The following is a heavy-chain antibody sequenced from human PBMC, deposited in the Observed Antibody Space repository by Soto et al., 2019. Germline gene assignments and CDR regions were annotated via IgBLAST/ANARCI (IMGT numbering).Heavy chain of an antibody. V-gene: IGHV1-69*06. J-gene: IGHJ4*02. CDR1: GGTFSSYA. Sequence: SVKVSCKASGGTFSSYAISWVRQAPGQGLEWMGGIIPIFGTANYAQKFQGRVTITADKSTSTAYMELSSLRSEDTAVYYCARDPAYYYDSSGPVWGQGPLVTVSP. D-gene: IGHD3-22*01. CDR2: IIPIFGTA. CDR3: ARDPAYYYDSSGPV.